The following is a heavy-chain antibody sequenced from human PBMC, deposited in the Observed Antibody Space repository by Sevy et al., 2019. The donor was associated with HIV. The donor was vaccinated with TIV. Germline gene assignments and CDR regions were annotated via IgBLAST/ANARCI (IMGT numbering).Heavy chain of an antibody. V-gene: IGHV3-11*01. CDR2: ISGIGTFL. D-gene: IGHD3-10*01. CDR3: ARGEYFGELGNWFDP. CDR1: GFTFSDYY. Sequence: GGSLRLSCAASGFTFSDYYMSWIRQAPGKGLEWVSYISGIGTFLNYANSLQGGFTIFGDNAKNSLYLQMNSLRAEDTAVYYCARGEYFGELGNWFDPWGQGTLVTVSS. J-gene: IGHJ5*02.